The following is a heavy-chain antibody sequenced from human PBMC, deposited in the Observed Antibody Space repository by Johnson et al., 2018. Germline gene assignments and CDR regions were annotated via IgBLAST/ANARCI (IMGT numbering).Heavy chain of an antibody. Sequence: RQAPGKGLEWVANIKQDGSEKYYVDSVKGRFTIPRDNAKNSLYLQINSRRAEDTAGYFCARDTIFGVVRSDSNWFDPWGQGTLVTVSS. CDR2: IKQDGSEK. D-gene: IGHD3-3*01. J-gene: IGHJ5*02. CDR3: ARDTIFGVVRSDSNWFDP. V-gene: IGHV3-7*01.